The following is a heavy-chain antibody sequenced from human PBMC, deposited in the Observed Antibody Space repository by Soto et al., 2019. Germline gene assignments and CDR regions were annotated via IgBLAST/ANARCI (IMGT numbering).Heavy chain of an antibody. J-gene: IGHJ4*02. CDR2: IIPILGIA. CDR1: GGTFSSYT. CDR3: ARYGTNNWNPVRFGY. Sequence: QVQLVQSGAEVKKPGSSVKVSCKASGGTFSSYTISWVRQAPGQGLEWMGRIIPILGIANYAQKFQGRVTITADKSTSTAYMELSSLRSEDTAAYYWARYGTNNWNPVRFGYWGQGTLVTVSS. D-gene: IGHD1-1*01. V-gene: IGHV1-69*02.